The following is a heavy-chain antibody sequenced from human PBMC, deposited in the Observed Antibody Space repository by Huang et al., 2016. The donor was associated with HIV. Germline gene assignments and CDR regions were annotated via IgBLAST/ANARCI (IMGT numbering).Heavy chain of an antibody. Sequence: QVQMVESGGGVVQPGRSLRLSCGAFGFTIIKFDMHWVRQAAGKGLEGVASISYDGSSKYQADSVKGRFTISRANSKNTVYLQMNSLRVEDTAVYYCAKDGRGSGTYYDYFEYWGQGTLVTVSS. CDR3: AKDGRGSGTYYDYFEY. CDR1: GFTIIKFD. J-gene: IGHJ4*02. CDR2: ISYDGSSK. V-gene: IGHV3-30*18. D-gene: IGHD1-26*01.